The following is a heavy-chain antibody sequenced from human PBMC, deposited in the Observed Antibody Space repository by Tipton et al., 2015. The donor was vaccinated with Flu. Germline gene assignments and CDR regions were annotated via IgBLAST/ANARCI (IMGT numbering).Heavy chain of an antibody. V-gene: IGHV4-59*01. CDR1: GGSISSYY. CDR3: ARDWDFDY. Sequence: TLSLTCTVSGGSISSYYWSWIRQPPGKGLEWIGYIYYSGSTNYNPSLKSRVTISVDTSKNQFSLKLSSVTAADTAVYYRARDWDFDYWGQGTLVTVSS. D-gene: IGHD1-26*01. CDR2: IYYSGST. J-gene: IGHJ4*02.